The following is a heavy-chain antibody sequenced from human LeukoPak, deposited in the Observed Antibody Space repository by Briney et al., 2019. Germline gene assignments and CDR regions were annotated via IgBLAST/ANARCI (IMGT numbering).Heavy chain of an antibody. D-gene: IGHD6-19*01. CDR1: GGSISSGGYY. J-gene: IGHJ4*02. CDR3: ARGRQQWLEEYYFDY. V-gene: IGHV4-31*03. Sequence: PSETLSLTCTVSGGSISSGGYYWSWIRQHPGKGLEWIGYIYYSGSTYYNPSPKSRVTISVDTSKNQFSLKLSSVTAADTAVYYCARGRQQWLEEYYFDYWGQGTLVTVSS. CDR2: IYYSGST.